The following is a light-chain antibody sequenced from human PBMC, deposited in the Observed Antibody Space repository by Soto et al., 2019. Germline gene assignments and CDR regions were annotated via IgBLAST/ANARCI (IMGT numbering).Light chain of an antibody. Sequence: DIQMTQSPSSLSASVGDRVTIACRASQIITIYLNWYQQKPGKAPNLLIYGASSLQSGVPSRFSGSGSGTDFALTISSLQPEDVATYYCQQTYTTPSTTFGQGTRLEIK. CDR3: QQTYTTPSTT. V-gene: IGKV1-39*01. CDR1: QIITIY. CDR2: GAS. J-gene: IGKJ5*01.